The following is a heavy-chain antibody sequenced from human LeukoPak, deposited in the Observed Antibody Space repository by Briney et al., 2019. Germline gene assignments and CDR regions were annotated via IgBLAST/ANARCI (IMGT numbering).Heavy chain of an antibody. CDR1: GFTFSSYS. J-gene: IGHJ4*02. Sequence: GGSLRLSCAASGFTFSSYSMNWVRQAPGKGLEWVSYISSISSTIHYADSVKGRFTFSRDNAKNSLSLQMNSLRAEDTAVYYCARVAGLVDYWGQGTLVTVST. CDR2: ISSISSTI. D-gene: IGHD3-9*01. V-gene: IGHV3-48*01. CDR3: ARVAGLVDY.